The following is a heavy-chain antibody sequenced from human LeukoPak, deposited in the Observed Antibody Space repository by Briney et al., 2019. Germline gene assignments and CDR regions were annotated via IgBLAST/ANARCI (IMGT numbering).Heavy chain of an antibody. V-gene: IGHV4-39*07. Sequence: PSETLSLTCTVSGGPISSTNYYWGWIRQPPGKGLEWIGSIYYSGSPTYNPSLKSRVTISVDTSKNQFSLKLSSVTAADTAVYYCARGGGPYGDSPVDYWGQGTLVTVSS. CDR1: GGPISSTNYY. J-gene: IGHJ4*02. CDR2: IYYSGSP. CDR3: ARGGGPYGDSPVDY. D-gene: IGHD4-17*01.